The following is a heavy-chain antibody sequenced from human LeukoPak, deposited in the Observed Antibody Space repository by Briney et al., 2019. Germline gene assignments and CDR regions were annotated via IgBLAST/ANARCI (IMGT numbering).Heavy chain of an antibody. D-gene: IGHD6-19*01. CDR1: GFTFSSYW. J-gene: IGHJ4*02. CDR2: IKQDGSEK. CDR3: ARVQGSSGPGIFDY. V-gene: IGHV3-7*01. Sequence: GGSLRLSCAASGFTFSSYWMSWVRQAPGKGLEWVANIKQDGSEKYYVDSVKGRFTISRDNAKNSLYLQMNSLRAEDTAGYYCARVQGSSGPGIFDYWGQGTLVTVSS.